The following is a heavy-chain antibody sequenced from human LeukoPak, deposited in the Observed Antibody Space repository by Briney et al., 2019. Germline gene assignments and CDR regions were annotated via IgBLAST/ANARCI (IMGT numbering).Heavy chain of an antibody. CDR3: AGDSRRHWGY. V-gene: IGHV4-61*01. D-gene: IGHD7-27*01. CDR2: IYYSGST. Sequence: SETLSLTCTVSGGSVNSINYYWSWIRQPPGKGLEWIGYIYYSGSTNYNASLKSRVTVSLDTSKNQFSLYLTSVTAADTAVYYCAGDSRRHWGYWGQGRLVTVSS. CDR1: GGSVNSINYY. J-gene: IGHJ4*02.